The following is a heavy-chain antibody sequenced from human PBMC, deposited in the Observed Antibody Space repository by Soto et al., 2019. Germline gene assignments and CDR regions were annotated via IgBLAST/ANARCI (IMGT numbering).Heavy chain of an antibody. V-gene: IGHV4-31*03. D-gene: IGHD3-22*01. CDR2: IYNSGST. Sequence: QVQLQESGPGLVKPSQTLSLTCTVSGGSISSGGYYWSWIRQHPGKGLEWIGYIYNSGSTYYTPSLKSRVTISVDTSKNQFSLKLSSVTAADTAVYYCARGRGDGYYYVDYWGQGTLVTVSS. CDR1: GGSISSGGYY. CDR3: ARGRGDGYYYVDY. J-gene: IGHJ4*02.